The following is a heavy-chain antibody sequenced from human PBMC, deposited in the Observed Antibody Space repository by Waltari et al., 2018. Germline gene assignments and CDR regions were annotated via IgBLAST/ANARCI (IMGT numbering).Heavy chain of an antibody. Sequence: QVQLVQSGAEVKKPGSSVKVSCKASGGTFSSYAISWVRQATGQGPEWMGGIIPIFGTANYAQKFQGRVTITADESTSTAYMELSSLRSEDTAVYYCARGDIVVVPAASTRYYYYGMDVWGQGTTVTVSS. CDR3: ARGDIVVVPAASTRYYYYGMDV. D-gene: IGHD2-2*01. CDR1: GGTFSSYA. CDR2: IIPIFGTA. V-gene: IGHV1-69*01. J-gene: IGHJ6*02.